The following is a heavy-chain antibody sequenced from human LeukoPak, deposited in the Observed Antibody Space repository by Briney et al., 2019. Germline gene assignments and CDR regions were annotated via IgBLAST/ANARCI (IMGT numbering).Heavy chain of an antibody. J-gene: IGHJ4*02. CDR2: IRYDGSDK. Sequence: GGSLRLSCAASGFSFSSYGTHWVRQAPGKGLEWVAFIRYDGSDKSYADSVKGRFTISRDNFENTLYLQMNSLRGEDTAVYYCAKDGVGTSGWRTWGQGTLVTVSS. D-gene: IGHD6-19*01. CDR1: GFSFSSYG. V-gene: IGHV3-30*02. CDR3: AKDGVGTSGWRT.